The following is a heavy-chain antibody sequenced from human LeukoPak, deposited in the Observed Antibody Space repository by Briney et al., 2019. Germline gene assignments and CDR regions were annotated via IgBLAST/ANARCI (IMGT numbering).Heavy chain of an antibody. CDR3: ARDKGSGYCSSTSCYKFGFGDY. Sequence: PGGSLRLSCAASGFTFSSYAMHWVRQAPGKGLEWVAVISYDGSNKYYADSVKGRFTISRDNSKNTLYLQMNSLRAEDTAVYYCARDKGSGYCSSTSCYKFGFGDYWGQGTLVTVSS. CDR2: ISYDGSNK. D-gene: IGHD2-2*02. CDR1: GFTFSSYA. V-gene: IGHV3-30-3*01. J-gene: IGHJ4*02.